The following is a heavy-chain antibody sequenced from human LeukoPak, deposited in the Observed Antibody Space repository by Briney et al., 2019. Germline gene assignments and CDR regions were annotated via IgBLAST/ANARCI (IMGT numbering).Heavy chain of an antibody. CDR3: ARDGAQWLVYY. V-gene: IGHV1-18*04. Sequence: GASVKVSWKASGYTFTSYGISWVRQSPGLGLLWMGWISAYNGNTNYAQKLQGRVTMTTDTSTSTAYMELRSLRSDDTAVYYCARDGAQWLVYYWGQGTLVTVSS. CDR2: ISAYNGNT. D-gene: IGHD6-19*01. CDR1: GYTFTSYG. J-gene: IGHJ4*02.